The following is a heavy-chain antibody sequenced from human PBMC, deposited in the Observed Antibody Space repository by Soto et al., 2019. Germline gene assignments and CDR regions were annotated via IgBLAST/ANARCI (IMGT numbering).Heavy chain of an antibody. CDR2: ISGSGGST. V-gene: IGHV3-23*01. CDR1: GFTFSSYA. J-gene: IGHJ4*02. D-gene: IGHD6-19*01. CDR3: ASDLIAVAGIKNDY. Sequence: GGSLRLSCAASGFTFSSYAMSWVRQAPGKGLEWVSAISGSGGSTYYADSVKGRFTISRDNSKNTLYLQMNSLRAEDTAVYYCASDLIAVAGIKNDYWGQGTLVTVSS.